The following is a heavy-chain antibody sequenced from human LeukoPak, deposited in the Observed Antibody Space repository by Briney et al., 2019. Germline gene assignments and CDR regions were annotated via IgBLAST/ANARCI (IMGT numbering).Heavy chain of an antibody. J-gene: IGHJ4*02. Sequence: GGSLRLSCAASGFTFDDYGMSWVRQAPGKGLVWVSRINSDGSSTSYADSVKGRFTISRDNAKNTLYLQMNSLRAEDTAVYYCARDDSSGYYYYQGYWGQGTLVTVSS. CDR1: GFTFDDYG. D-gene: IGHD3-22*01. V-gene: IGHV3-74*01. CDR3: ARDDSSGYYYYQGY. CDR2: INSDGSST.